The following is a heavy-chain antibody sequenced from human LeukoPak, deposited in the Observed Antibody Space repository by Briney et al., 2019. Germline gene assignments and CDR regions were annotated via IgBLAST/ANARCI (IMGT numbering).Heavy chain of an antibody. CDR3: ARARETGAIDS. D-gene: IGHD6-25*01. J-gene: IGHJ4*02. CDR1: GGSFSGYY. V-gene: IGHV4-34*01. Sequence: SETLSLTCAVYGGSFSGYYWTWIRQPPGKGLEWIGEINHSGSTNYNPSLKSRVSVSVDTSKNQFSLKLRSVSAADTAVYYCARARETGAIDSWGQGTLVTVSS. CDR2: INHSGST.